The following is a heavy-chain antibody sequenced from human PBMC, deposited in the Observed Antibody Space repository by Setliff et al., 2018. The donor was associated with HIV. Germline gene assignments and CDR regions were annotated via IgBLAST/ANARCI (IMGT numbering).Heavy chain of an antibody. CDR3: ARPALGIGGGSRFDN. CDR1: GGSFSGYS. J-gene: IGHJ4*02. D-gene: IGHD3-10*01. V-gene: IGHV4-34*01. Sequence: SETLSLTCAVYGGSFSGYSWIWIRQPPGKGLEWIGNIHYGGFFWYSPSLKSRVTISVDTSKNQFSLKLSSVTAADTAVYYCARPALGIGGGSRFDNWGQGTQVTVSS. CDR2: IHYGGFF.